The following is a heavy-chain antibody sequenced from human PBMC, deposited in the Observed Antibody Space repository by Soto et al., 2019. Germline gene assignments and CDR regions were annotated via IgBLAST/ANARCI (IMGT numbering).Heavy chain of an antibody. J-gene: IGHJ6*02. Sequence: SETLSLTCTVSGGSISSYYWSWIRQPPGKGLEWIGYIYYSGSTNYNPSLKSRVTISVDTSKNQFSLKLSSVTAADTAVYYCARFLGKFERELEWLFTSLDHGMDVWGQGTTVTVSS. V-gene: IGHV4-59*01. D-gene: IGHD3-3*01. CDR3: ARFLGKFERELEWLFTSLDHGMDV. CDR1: GGSISSYY. CDR2: IYYSGST.